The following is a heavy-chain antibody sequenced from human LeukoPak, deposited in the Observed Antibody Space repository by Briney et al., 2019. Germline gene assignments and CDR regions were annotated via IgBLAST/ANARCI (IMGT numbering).Heavy chain of an antibody. CDR1: GFTSSSYG. Sequence: PGGSLRLSCAASGFTSSSYGMHWVRQAPGKGLEWVSVIYSGGSTYYADSVKGRFTISRDNSKNTLYFQMNSLRAEDTAVYYCAVRRPYSSGWFLLRWGQGTLVTVSS. CDR3: AVRRPYSSGWFLLR. J-gene: IGHJ4*02. CDR2: IYSGGST. D-gene: IGHD6-19*01. V-gene: IGHV3-66*01.